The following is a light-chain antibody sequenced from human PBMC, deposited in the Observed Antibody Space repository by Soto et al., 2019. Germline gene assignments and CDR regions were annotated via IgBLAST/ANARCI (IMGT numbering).Light chain of an antibody. CDR3: NSYTSSSTHV. CDR1: SSDVGGYNY. CDR2: DVS. V-gene: IGLV2-14*01. J-gene: IGLJ1*01. Sequence: QSALTQPASVSGSPGQSITISCTGTSSDVGGYNYVSWYQQHPGKAPKLMIYDVSNRPSGVSNRFSGSRSGNTASLTISGLQAEDEADYYCNSYTSSSTHVLGAGTKVTVL.